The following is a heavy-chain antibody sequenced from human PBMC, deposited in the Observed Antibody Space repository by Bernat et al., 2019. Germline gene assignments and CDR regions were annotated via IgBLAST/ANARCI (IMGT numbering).Heavy chain of an antibody. CDR1: GGSISSSSYY. Sequence: QLQLQESGPGLVKPSETLSLTCTVSGGSISSSSYYWGWIRQPPGKGLEWIGSIYYSGSNYYNPALQSPVTISADTSKNQFSLKLSTVTAADTAVYYCAGGVIWSEPYLDYDCMDVWGQGTTVTVSS. D-gene: IGHD2-2*01. CDR2: IYYSGSN. V-gene: IGHV4-39*01. J-gene: IGHJ6*02. CDR3: AGGVIWSEPYLDYDCMDV.